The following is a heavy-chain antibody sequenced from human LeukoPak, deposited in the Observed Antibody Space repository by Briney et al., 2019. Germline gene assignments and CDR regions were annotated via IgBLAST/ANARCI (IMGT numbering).Heavy chain of an antibody. D-gene: IGHD1-14*01. V-gene: IGHV4-34*01. CDR1: GGSFSGYY. CDR2: INHSGST. J-gene: IGHJ4*02. Sequence: SETLSLTCAVYGGSFSGYYWSWIRQPPGKGLEWIGEINHSGSTNYNPSLKSRVTISVDTSKNQFSLKLSSVTSADTAVYYCARDGITGTPHFDYWGQGTLVTASS. CDR3: ARDGITGTPHFDY.